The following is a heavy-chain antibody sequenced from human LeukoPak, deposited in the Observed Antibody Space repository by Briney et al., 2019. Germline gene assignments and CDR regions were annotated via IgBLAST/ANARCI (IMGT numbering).Heavy chain of an antibody. V-gene: IGHV4-59*01. CDR3: AGYCSSTSCSTFDY. D-gene: IGHD2-2*01. CDR1: GVSISSYY. CDR2: FYYSGST. J-gene: IGHJ4*02. Sequence: PSETLFLTCTVSGVSISSYYWSWIRQPPGKGLEWIGNFYYSGSTNYNPSLKSRVTISVDTSKNQFSLKLSSVTAADTAVYYCAGYCSSTSCSTFDYWGQGTLVTVSS.